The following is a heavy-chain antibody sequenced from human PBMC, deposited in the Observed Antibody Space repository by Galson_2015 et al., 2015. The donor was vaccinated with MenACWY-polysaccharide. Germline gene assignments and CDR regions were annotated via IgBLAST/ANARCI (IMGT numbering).Heavy chain of an antibody. D-gene: IGHD3-3*01. J-gene: IGHJ6*02. CDR1: GFAFSVYV. V-gene: IGHV3-33*06. CDR2: IWYDGTSK. Sequence: SLRLSCAASGFAFSVYVIHWVRQAPGKGLEWVAAIWYDGTSKYSEESVKGRFTISGDNSQNTLYLQMNSLRAEDTAVYYCAKSDYDDAGGYGLDVWGQGTTVIVSS. CDR3: AKSDYDDAGGYGLDV.